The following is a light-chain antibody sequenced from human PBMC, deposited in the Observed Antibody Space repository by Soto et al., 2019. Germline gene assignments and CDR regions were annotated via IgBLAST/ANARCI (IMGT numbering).Light chain of an antibody. CDR1: SSDVGNYNL. V-gene: IGLV2-23*02. CDR3: CSYAGSKTFT. CDR2: ATS. Sequence: QSVLTQPASVSGSPGQSITISCTGTSSDVGNYNLVSWYQQHPGKAPKLIIYATSKRPSGVSNRYSGSKSGNTASLSISGLRAEDEAPYYCCSYAGSKTFTFGGGTKVTVL. J-gene: IGLJ2*01.